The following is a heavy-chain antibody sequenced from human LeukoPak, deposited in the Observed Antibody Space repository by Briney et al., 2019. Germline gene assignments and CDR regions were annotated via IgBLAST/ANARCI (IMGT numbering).Heavy chain of an antibody. CDR3: ARGLNLKVATHTSGDY. Sequence: ASVKVSCKASGYTFTNYDINWVRQATGHRLEWMGWMNPNSGNAGYAQKFLGRLTLTRNTSIETAYMELSSLGSEDTAVYFCARGLNLKVATHTSGDYWGQGTLVTVSS. J-gene: IGHJ4*02. CDR1: GYTFTNYD. D-gene: IGHD3-22*01. V-gene: IGHV1-8*01. CDR2: MNPNSGNA.